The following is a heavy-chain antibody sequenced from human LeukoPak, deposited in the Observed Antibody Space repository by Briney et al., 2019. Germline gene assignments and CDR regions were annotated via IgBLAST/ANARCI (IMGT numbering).Heavy chain of an antibody. CDR2: INPSGGST. J-gene: IGHJ6*02. CDR3: ARGPMVYAIAGLISYYYYGMDV. Sequence: ASVKVSCKASGYTFTSYYMHWVRQAPGQGLEWMGIINPSGGSTSYAQKFQGRVTMTRDTSTSTVYMELSSLRSEDTAVYYCARGPMVYAIAGLISYYYYGMDVWGQGTTVTVSS. CDR1: GYTFTSYY. V-gene: IGHV1-46*01. D-gene: IGHD2-8*01.